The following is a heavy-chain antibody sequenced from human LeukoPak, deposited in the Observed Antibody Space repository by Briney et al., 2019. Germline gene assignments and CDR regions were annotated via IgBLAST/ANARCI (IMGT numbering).Heavy chain of an antibody. D-gene: IGHD6-19*01. J-gene: IGHJ4*02. Sequence: GGSLRLSCAASGFAFSSYAMSWVRQAPGKGLEWVSAISGSGGSTYYADSVKGRFTISRDNSKNTLYLQMNSLRAEDAAVYYCAKGPYGLAGDYFDYWAREPWSPSPQ. CDR1: GFAFSSYA. CDR3: AKGPYGLAGDYFDY. V-gene: IGHV3-23*01. CDR2: ISGSGGST.